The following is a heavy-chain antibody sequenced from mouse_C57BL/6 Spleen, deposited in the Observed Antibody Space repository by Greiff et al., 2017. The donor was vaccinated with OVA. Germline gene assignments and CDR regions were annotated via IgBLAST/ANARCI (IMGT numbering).Heavy chain of an antibody. J-gene: IGHJ2*01. Sequence: EVQLQQSGPELVKPGASVKISCKASGYTFTDYYMNWVKQSHGKSLEWIGDINPNNGGTSYNQKFKGKATLTVDKSSSTAYMELRSLTSEDSAVYYCARRGYYYGSSLYYFDYWGQGTTLTVSS. CDR2: INPNNGGT. CDR1: GYTFTDYY. V-gene: IGHV1-26*01. CDR3: ARRGYYYGSSLYYFDY. D-gene: IGHD1-1*01.